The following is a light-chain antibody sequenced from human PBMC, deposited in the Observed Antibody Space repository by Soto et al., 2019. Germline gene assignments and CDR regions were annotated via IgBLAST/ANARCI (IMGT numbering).Light chain of an antibody. CDR3: QQYGSSPA. Sequence: EIVLTQSPGTLSLSPGERATLSCRASQSASSSYLAWYQRKPGQAPRLLIYGASSRATGIPDRFSGSGSGTDFTLTISRLEPGDFAVYYCQQYGSSPAFGQGTKVDIK. CDR2: GAS. J-gene: IGKJ1*01. CDR1: QSASSSY. V-gene: IGKV3-20*01.